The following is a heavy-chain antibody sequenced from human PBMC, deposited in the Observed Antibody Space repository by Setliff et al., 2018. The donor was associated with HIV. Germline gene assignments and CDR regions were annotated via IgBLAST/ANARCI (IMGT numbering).Heavy chain of an antibody. Sequence: SETLSLTCTVSGGSISRDYWRWIRQPPGKGPEWIGYISTTGSTSYSPSRTSRVSISVDTAKNQCSLRLNSVTAADTAVYYCARRSGGYSGGYFDYLGQGTQVTVSS. CDR1: GGSISRDY. D-gene: IGHD3-22*01. J-gene: IGHJ4*02. CDR3: ARRSGGYSGGYFDY. CDR2: ISTTGST. V-gene: IGHV4-4*09.